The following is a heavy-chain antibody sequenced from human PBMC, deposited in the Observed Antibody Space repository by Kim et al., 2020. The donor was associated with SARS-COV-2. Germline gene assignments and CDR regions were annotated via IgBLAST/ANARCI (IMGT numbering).Heavy chain of an antibody. J-gene: IGHJ6*02. D-gene: IGHD3-10*01. CDR3: ARTLSPYYYGSGTLYGMDV. Sequence: SETLSLTCTVSGGSISSYYWSWIRQPAGKGLEGIGRIYTSGSTNYNPSLKSRVTMSVDTSKNQFSLKLSSVTAADTAVYYCARTLSPYYYGSGTLYGMDVWGQGTTVTVSS. CDR2: IYTSGST. CDR1: GGSISSYY. V-gene: IGHV4-4*07.